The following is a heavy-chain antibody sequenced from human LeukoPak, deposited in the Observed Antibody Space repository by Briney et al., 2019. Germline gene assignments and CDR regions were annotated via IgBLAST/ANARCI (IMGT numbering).Heavy chain of an antibody. CDR3: ARYYYDSSGYYKRASDI. CDR2: IYYSGST. Sequence: SETLSLTCTVSGGSISTYYWSWIRQPPGKGLEWIGHIYYSGSTNYNPSLKSRVTISVDTSKNQFSLKLSSVTAADTAVYYCARYYYDSSGYYKRASDIWGQGKMVTVSS. D-gene: IGHD3-22*01. CDR1: GGSISTYY. J-gene: IGHJ3*02. V-gene: IGHV4-59*08.